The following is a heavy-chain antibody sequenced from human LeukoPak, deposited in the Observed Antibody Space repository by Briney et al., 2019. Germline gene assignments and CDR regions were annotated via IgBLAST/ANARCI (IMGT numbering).Heavy chain of an antibody. D-gene: IGHD4-23*01. CDR3: ARIGGSRWRDAFDI. Sequence: PGGSLRLSCAASGFTFSSYSMNWVRQAPGKGLEWVSYISSSSSTIYYADSVKGRFTNSRDNAKNSLYLQMNSLRAEDTAVYYCARIGGSRWRDAFDIWGQGTMVTVSS. CDR1: GFTFSSYS. J-gene: IGHJ3*02. CDR2: ISSSSSTI. V-gene: IGHV3-48*01.